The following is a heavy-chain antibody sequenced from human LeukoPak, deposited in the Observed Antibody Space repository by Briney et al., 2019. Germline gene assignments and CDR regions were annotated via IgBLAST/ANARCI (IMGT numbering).Heavy chain of an antibody. CDR2: INSDGSST. CDR1: GFTFSSYW. D-gene: IGHD6-6*01. V-gene: IGHV3-74*01. J-gene: IGHJ4*02. Sequence: PGGSLRLSCAASGFTFSSYWMHWVRQGPGKGLVWVSRINSDGSSTSYADSVKGRFTISRDSSRNTLFLQMNSLRAEDTAVYFCAKSRLWPYYFDYWGQGTLVTVSS. CDR3: AKSRLWPYYFDY.